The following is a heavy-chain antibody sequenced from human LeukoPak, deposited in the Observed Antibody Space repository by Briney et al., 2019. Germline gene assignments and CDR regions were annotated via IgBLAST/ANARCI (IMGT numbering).Heavy chain of an antibody. CDR2: ISSSGSTI. J-gene: IGHJ4*02. Sequence: GGSLRLSCAASGFTFSDYYMSWIRQAPGKGLKWVSYISSSGSTIYYADSVKGRFTISRDNSKNTLYLQVNSLRAEDTAVYYCAKDRKAFIRGFDYWGQGTLVTVSS. CDR3: AKDRKAFIRGFDY. D-gene: IGHD2/OR15-2a*01. V-gene: IGHV3-11*01. CDR1: GFTFSDYY.